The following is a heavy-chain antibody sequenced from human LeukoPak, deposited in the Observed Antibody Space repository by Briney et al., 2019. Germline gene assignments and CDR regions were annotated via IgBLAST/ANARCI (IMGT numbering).Heavy chain of an antibody. J-gene: IGHJ5*02. Sequence: SETLSLTCTVSGGSISGYYWSWIRQPAGKGLEWIGYIYYSGSTNYNPSLKSRVTISVDTSKNQFSLKLSSVTAADTAVYYCARDRHGSGSAHSFDPWGQGTLVTVSS. D-gene: IGHD3-10*01. CDR2: IYYSGST. CDR1: GGSISGYY. CDR3: ARDRHGSGSAHSFDP. V-gene: IGHV4-59*01.